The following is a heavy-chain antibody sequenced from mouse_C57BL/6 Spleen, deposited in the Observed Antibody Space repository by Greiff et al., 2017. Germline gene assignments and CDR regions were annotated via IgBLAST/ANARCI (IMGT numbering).Heavy chain of an antibody. V-gene: IGHV1-64*01. CDR1: GYTFTSYW. D-gene: IGHD1-1*01. Sequence: QVQLKQPGAELVKPGASVKLSCKASGYTFTSYWMHWVKQRPGQGLEWIGMIHPNSGSTNYNEKFKSKATLTVDKSSSTAYMQLSSLTSEDSAVYYCASASTVVDWYFDVWGTGTTVTVSS. CDR2: IHPNSGST. J-gene: IGHJ1*03. CDR3: ASASTVVDWYFDV.